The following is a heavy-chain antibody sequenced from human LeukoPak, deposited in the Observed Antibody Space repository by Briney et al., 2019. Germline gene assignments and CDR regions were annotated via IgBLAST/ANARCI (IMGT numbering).Heavy chain of an antibody. CDR2: IYYSGST. D-gene: IGHD6-13*01. CDR3: ARLKWYSSSWYYFDY. J-gene: IGHJ4*02. V-gene: IGHV4-59*08. CDR1: GGSISSYY. Sequence: PSETLSLTCTVSGGSISSYYWSWIRQPPGKGLERIGYIYYSGSTNYNPSLKSRVTISVDTSKNQFSLKLSSVTAADTAVYYCARLKWYSSSWYYFDYWGQGTLVTVSS.